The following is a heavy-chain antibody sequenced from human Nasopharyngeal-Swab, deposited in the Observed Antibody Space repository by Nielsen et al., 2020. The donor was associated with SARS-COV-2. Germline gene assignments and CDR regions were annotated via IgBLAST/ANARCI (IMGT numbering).Heavy chain of an antibody. J-gene: IGHJ4*02. D-gene: IGHD3-22*01. CDR3: TRVAPMVITFDY. V-gene: IGHV3-49*04. CDR1: GFTFGDYA. CDR2: IRSKAYGGTT. Sequence: GESLKISCTASGFTFGDYAMSWVRQAPGKGLEWVGFIRSKAYGGTTEYAASVKGRFTISRDDSKSIAYLQMNSLKTEDTAVYYCTRVAPMVITFDYWGQGTLVTVSS.